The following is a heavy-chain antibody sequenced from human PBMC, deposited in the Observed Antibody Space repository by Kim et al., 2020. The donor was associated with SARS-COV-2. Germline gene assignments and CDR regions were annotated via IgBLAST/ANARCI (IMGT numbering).Heavy chain of an antibody. Sequence: GESLKISCKGSGYSFTSYWIGWVRQMPGKGLEWMGIIYPGDSDTRYSQSFQGQVTISADKSISTAYLQWSSLKASDTAMYYCARQTFAYYYDSSGRGYFDYWGQGTLVTVSS. D-gene: IGHD3-22*01. CDR1: GYSFTSYW. V-gene: IGHV5-51*01. CDR2: IYPGDSDT. CDR3: ARQTFAYYYDSSGRGYFDY. J-gene: IGHJ4*02.